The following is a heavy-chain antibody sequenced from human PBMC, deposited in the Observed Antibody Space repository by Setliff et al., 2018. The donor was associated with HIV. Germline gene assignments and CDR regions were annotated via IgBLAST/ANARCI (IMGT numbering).Heavy chain of an antibody. CDR3: ARDSGTTIGATGPGY. D-gene: IGHD1-26*01. CDR2: IRSKAYGGTT. Sequence: PGGSLRLSCTASGFTFGDYAMTWVRQAPGKGLEWVGFIRSKAYGGTTEYAASVKGRFTISRDNAKNSLYLQMDSLRVEDTAVYYCARDSGTTIGATGPGYWGQGTLVTVSS. V-gene: IGHV3-49*04. CDR1: GFTFGDYA. J-gene: IGHJ4*02.